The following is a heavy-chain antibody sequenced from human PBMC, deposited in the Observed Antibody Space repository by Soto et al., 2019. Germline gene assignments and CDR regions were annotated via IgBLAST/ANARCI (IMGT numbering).Heavy chain of an antibody. V-gene: IGHV1-24*01. D-gene: IGHD6-19*01. J-gene: IGHJ4*02. CDR1: GYTLNELS. CDR3: ATENIAVAGLDY. Sequence: ASVKVSCKVSGYTLNELSMHWVRQAPGKGLEWMGGFDPEDGETIYAQKFQGRVTMTEDTSTDTAYMELSSLRSEDTAVYYCATENIAVAGLDYWGQGTLVTVSS. CDR2: FDPEDGET.